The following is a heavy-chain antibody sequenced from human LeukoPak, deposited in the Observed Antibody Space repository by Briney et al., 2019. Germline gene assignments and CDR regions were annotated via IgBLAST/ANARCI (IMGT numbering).Heavy chain of an antibody. CDR1: GGSVSSGSYS. CDR2: IYHSGST. J-gene: IGHJ4*02. CDR3: ARGGYYFDY. V-gene: IGHV4-30-2*01. Sequence: SETLSLTCTVSGGSVSSGSYSWSWIRRPPGKGLEWIGYIYHSGSTYYNPSLKSRVTISVDRSKNQFSLKLSSVAAADTAVYYCARGGYYFDYWGQGTLVTVSS.